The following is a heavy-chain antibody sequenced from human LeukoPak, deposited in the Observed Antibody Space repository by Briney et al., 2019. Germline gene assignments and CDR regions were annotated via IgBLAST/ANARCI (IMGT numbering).Heavy chain of an antibody. CDR1: GFTFTDYS. CDR2: LGRSGENR. J-gene: IGHJ3*02. Sequence: GGSLRLSCAASGFTFTDYSMSWVRQAPGKGLEWVSGLGRSGENRYYATSVRGRFSISRDNSKNTLYLQMNSLRAEDTAVYYCAGDSSGYYYNPPNDAFDIWGQGTMVTVSS. V-gene: IGHV3-23*01. D-gene: IGHD3-22*01. CDR3: AGDSSGYYYNPPNDAFDI.